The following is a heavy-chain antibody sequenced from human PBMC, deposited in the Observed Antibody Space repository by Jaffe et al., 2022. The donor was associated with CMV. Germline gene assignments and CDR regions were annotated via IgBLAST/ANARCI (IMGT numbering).Heavy chain of an antibody. Sequence: QMQLVQSGPEVKKPGTSVRVSCKASGFTFTTSVVQWVRQARGQRLEWIGRIVVGSGNTKYAQKFQERVTITRDMSTGTAYMDLSSLRSEDTAVYYCATEGKDNNNYYYNMDVWGQGTTVTVSS. CDR2: IVVGSGNT. CDR1: GFTFTTSV. CDR3: ATEGKDNNNYYYNMDV. V-gene: IGHV1-58*01. D-gene: IGHD1-1*01. J-gene: IGHJ6*02.